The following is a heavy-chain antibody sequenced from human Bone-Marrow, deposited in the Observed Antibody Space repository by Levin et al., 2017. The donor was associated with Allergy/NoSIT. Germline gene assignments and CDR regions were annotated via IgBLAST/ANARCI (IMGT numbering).Heavy chain of an antibody. D-gene: IGHD6-13*01. Sequence: SETLSLTCSVSGGSVSAFYWGWIRQPAGKGLQWIGRIYSNGDTDVNPSLKSRVTMSVDGSKTRFSLRLTSVTAADTAVYFCAREVPHSSNWFDSWGQGTQVTVSS. V-gene: IGHV4-4*07. CDR1: GGSVSAFY. J-gene: IGHJ5*01. CDR3: AREVPHSSNWFDS. CDR2: IYSNGDT.